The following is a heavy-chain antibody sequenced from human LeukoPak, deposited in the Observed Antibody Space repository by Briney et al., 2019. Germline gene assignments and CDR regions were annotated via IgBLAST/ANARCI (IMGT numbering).Heavy chain of an antibody. CDR2: INHSGST. CDR1: GGSFSGYS. J-gene: IGHJ6*02. V-gene: IGHV4-34*01. D-gene: IGHD3-10*01. Sequence: SESLSLTCAVYGGSFSGYSWSWIRQPPGKGLEWIGAINHSGSTNTNPSLKSLVTISVDTSTNQFSLKLSSVAAADTAVDYCARGYQGSGASTSRWLSTYYYYYGMDVWGQGTTVTVSS. CDR3: ARGYQGSGASTSRWLSTYYYYYGMDV.